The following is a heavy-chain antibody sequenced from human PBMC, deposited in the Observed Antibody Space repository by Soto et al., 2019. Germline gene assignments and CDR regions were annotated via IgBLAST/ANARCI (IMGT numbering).Heavy chain of an antibody. Sequence: ASVKVSCKASGYTFTSYGISWVRQAPGQGLEWMGWISAYNGNTNYAQKLQGRVTITRDTSASTAYMELSSLRSEDTAVYYCARGSPSEDYDFWSGYYTDYYYGMDVWGQGTTVTVSS. CDR3: ARGSPSEDYDFWSGYYTDYYYGMDV. V-gene: IGHV1-18*01. CDR2: ISAYNGNT. J-gene: IGHJ6*02. D-gene: IGHD3-3*01. CDR1: GYTFTSYG.